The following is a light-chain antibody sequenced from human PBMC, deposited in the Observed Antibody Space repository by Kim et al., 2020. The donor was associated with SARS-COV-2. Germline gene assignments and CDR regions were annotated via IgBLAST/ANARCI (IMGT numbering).Light chain of an antibody. CDR2: GKN. CDR3: YSSDSSGNHLV. J-gene: IGLJ2*01. CDR1: SLRSYY. Sequence: SSELTQDPAVSVALGQTVRITCQGDSLRSYYASWYQQKPGQAPVLVIYGKNNRPSGIPDRFSGSSSGNTASLTITGAQAEDEADYYCYSSDSSGNHLVFG. V-gene: IGLV3-19*01.